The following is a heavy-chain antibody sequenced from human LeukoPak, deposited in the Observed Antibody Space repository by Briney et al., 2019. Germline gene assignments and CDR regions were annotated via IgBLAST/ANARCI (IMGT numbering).Heavy chain of an antibody. V-gene: IGHV1-2*02. Sequence: GASVEVSCKASGYTFTGYYMHWVRQAPGQGLEWMGWINPNSGGTNYAQKFQGRVTMTRDTSISTAYMELSRLRSDDTAVYYCARERSSGWYRFDYWGQGTLVTVSS. CDR1: GYTFTGYY. J-gene: IGHJ4*02. CDR2: INPNSGGT. CDR3: ARERSSGWYRFDY. D-gene: IGHD6-19*01.